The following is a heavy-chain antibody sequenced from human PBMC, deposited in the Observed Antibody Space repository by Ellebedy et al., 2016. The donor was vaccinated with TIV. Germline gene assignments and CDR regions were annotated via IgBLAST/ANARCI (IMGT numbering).Heavy chain of an antibody. V-gene: IGHV3-21*04. CDR1: GFTFSSFG. D-gene: IGHD3-10*01. J-gene: IGHJ4*02. CDR3: ARGRSFN. Sequence: GESLKISCAASGFTFSSFGMNWVRQAPGKGLEWVSYISSTTSYIYYADSVKGRFTISRDNSKDSVYLQMSSLRAEDTAVYYCARGRSFNWGQGTLVTVSS. CDR2: ISSTTSYI.